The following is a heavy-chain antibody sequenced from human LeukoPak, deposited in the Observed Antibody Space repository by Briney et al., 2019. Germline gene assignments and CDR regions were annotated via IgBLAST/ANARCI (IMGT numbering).Heavy chain of an antibody. V-gene: IGHV1-69*13. CDR2: IIPIFGTA. Sequence: SVKVSCKASGGTFSSYAISWVRQAPGQGVECMGGIIPIFGTANYAQKFQGRVTITADESTSTAYMELSSLRSEDTAVYYCARESNVDTAMDFDYWGQGTLVTVSS. J-gene: IGHJ4*02. D-gene: IGHD5-18*01. CDR1: GGTFSSYA. CDR3: ARESNVDTAMDFDY.